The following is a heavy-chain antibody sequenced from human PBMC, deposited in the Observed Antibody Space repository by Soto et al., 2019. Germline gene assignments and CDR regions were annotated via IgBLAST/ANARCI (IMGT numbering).Heavy chain of an antibody. CDR1: RFTFSSYA. D-gene: IGHD3-3*01. CDR2: ISGSGGST. Sequence: PEGSLRLSCAASRFTFSSYAMSWVRQAPGKGLEWVSAISGSGGSTYYADSVKGRFTISRDNSKNTLYLQMNSLRAEDTAVYYCAKDILGFGDPSGDGMDVWGQGTTVTVSS. V-gene: IGHV3-23*01. CDR3: AKDILGFGDPSGDGMDV. J-gene: IGHJ6*02.